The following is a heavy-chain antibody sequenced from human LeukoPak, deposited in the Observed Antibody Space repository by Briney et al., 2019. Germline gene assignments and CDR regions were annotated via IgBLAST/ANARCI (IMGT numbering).Heavy chain of an antibody. CDR3: AKQVLTGGLIDY. CDR1: GFTFSSYA. CDR2: ISGSGGST. D-gene: IGHD3-9*01. Sequence: AVSLTLSCAASGFTFSSYAMSWVRQAPGKGLEWVSSISGSGGSTYYAASVKGRFTIYRDNSENTLYLQMNSLRAEDTAVYYCAKQVLTGGLIDYWGQGTLGTVSS. V-gene: IGHV3-23*01. J-gene: IGHJ4*02.